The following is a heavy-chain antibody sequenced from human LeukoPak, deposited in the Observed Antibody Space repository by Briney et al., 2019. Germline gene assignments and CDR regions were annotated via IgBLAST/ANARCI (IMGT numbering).Heavy chain of an antibody. CDR3: ARVHRQHYGMDV. V-gene: IGHV3-53*01. D-gene: IGHD1-14*01. Sequence: GGSLRLSCAASGFTFSSYWMTWVRQAPGKGLEWVSVIYSGGSTYYADSVKGRFTISRDNSKNTLYLQMNSLRAEDTAVYYCARVHRQHYGMDVWGQGTTVTVSS. CDR1: GFTFSSYW. CDR2: IYSGGST. J-gene: IGHJ6*02.